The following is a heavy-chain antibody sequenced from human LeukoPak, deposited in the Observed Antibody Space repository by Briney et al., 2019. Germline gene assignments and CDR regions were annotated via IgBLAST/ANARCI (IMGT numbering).Heavy chain of an antibody. D-gene: IGHD5-18*01. J-gene: IGHJ5*02. V-gene: IGHV4-59*01. Sequence: SETLSLTCTVSGGSISSYYWSWIRQPPGKGLEWIGYIYYSGSTNYNPSLKSRVTISVDTSKNQSSLKLSSVTAADTAVYYCARGGYSYGYYWFDPWGQGTLVTVSS. CDR3: ARGGYSYGYYWFDP. CDR1: GGSISSYY. CDR2: IYYSGST.